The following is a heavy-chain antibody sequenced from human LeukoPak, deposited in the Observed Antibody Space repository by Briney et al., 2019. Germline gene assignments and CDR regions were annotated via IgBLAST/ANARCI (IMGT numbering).Heavy chain of an antibody. Sequence: GGSLRLSCAASGFTFSSYWMSWVRQAPGKGLEWVANIKQDGSEKYYVDSVKGRFTISRDNAKNSLYLQMNSLRAEDTAVYYCARDRPLDGKVAFDIWGQGTMVTVSS. CDR3: ARDRPLDGKVAFDI. V-gene: IGHV3-7*01. D-gene: IGHD3-3*02. J-gene: IGHJ3*02. CDR2: IKQDGSEK. CDR1: GFTFSSYW.